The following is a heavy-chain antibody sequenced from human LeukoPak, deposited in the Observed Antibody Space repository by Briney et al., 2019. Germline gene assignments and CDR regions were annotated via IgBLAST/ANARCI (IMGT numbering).Heavy chain of an antibody. J-gene: IGHJ4*02. CDR1: GFTVSSNY. V-gene: IGHV3-66*02. CDR3: ARGGGDECYYVSSGYPFDY. D-gene: IGHD3-22*01. Sequence: PGGSLRLSCAASGFTVSSNYMSWVRQAPGKELEWVSVIYSGGSTYYADSVKGRFTISRDNSKNTLYLQMNSLRAEDTAVYYCARGGGDECYYVSSGYPFDYWGQGTLVTVSS. CDR2: IYSGGST.